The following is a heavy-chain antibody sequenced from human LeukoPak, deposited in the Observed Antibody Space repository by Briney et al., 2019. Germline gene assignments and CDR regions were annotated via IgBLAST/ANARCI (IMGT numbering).Heavy chain of an antibody. CDR1: GYSFTSYW. CDR3: ARHKARIVGATTLDY. D-gene: IGHD1-26*01. J-gene: IGHJ4*02. V-gene: IGHV5-51*01. Sequence: GESLKISCKGSGYSFTSYWIGWVRQMPGKGLEWMGIIYPGDSDTRYSPSFQGQVTISADKSISTTYLQWSSLKASDTAMYYCARHKARIVGATTLDYWGQGTLVTVSS. CDR2: IYPGDSDT.